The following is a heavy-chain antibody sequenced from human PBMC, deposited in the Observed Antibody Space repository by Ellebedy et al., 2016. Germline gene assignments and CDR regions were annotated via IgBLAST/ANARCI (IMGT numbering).Heavy chain of an antibody. CDR3: ARVKLLWFEDPGSDYYYGMDV. CDR1: GYSLSSGHY. Sequence: SETLSLTXTVSGYSLSSGHYWGWIRQPPGKGLEWIGSIYQSGSTYYNPSLQSRVTISVDTSKNHFSLKLSSVTPADTAVYHCARVKLLWFEDPGSDYYYGMDVWGQGTTVTVSS. D-gene: IGHD3-10*01. CDR2: IYQSGST. V-gene: IGHV4-38-2*02. J-gene: IGHJ6*02.